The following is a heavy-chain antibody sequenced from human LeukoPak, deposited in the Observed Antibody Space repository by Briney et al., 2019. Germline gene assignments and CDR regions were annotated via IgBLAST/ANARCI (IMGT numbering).Heavy chain of an antibody. D-gene: IGHD3-10*01. CDR2: ISGSGGST. CDR3: AKYAYGSGSYYYFDY. J-gene: IGHJ4*02. CDR1: GFTVSSNY. V-gene: IGHV3-23*01. Sequence: GGSLRLSCAASGFTVSSNYMSWVRQAPGKGLEWVSAISGSGGSTYYADSVKGRFTISRDNSKNTLYLQMNSLRAEDTAVYYCAKYAYGSGSYYYFDYWGQGTLVTVSS.